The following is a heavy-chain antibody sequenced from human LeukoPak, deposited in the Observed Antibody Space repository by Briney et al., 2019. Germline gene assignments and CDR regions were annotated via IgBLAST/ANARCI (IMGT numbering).Heavy chain of an antibody. CDR3: ARGISRYSNSDY. CDR1: GGSFSSYY. J-gene: IGHJ4*02. CDR2: ISHGGST. D-gene: IGHD4-11*01. Sequence: SETLSLTCAVYGGSFSSYYWSWIRQPPGKGLEWTGEISHGGSTNYNPSLKSRVTISVDTSKNQFFLKLSSVTAADTAVYYCARGISRYSNSDYWGQGTLVTVSS. V-gene: IGHV4-34*01.